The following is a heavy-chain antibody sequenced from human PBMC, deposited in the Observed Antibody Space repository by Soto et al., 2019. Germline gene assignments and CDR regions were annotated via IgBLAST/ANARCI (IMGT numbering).Heavy chain of an antibody. V-gene: IGHV1-3*01. CDR3: ARKDYYGAGVYYFDH. CDR2: INAANGDT. CDR1: GYTFTAYP. J-gene: IGHJ4*02. Sequence: QVHLVQSGAEVKKPGASVKVSCKASGYTFTAYPMHWVRQAPGQRLEWMGWINAANGDTGYSQKFHDRVTFTRDTSATTVYMELSSLTSEDTAEYYCARKDYYGAGVYYFDHWGQGTLVTVSS. D-gene: IGHD3-10*01.